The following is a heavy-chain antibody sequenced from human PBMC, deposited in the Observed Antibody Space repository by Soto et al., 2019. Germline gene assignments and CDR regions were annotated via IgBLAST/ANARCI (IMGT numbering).Heavy chain of an antibody. D-gene: IGHD6-13*01. V-gene: IGHV4-34*01. CDR1: GGSFSDTY. CDR3: VRLQTAVPHY. J-gene: IGHJ4*02. CDR2: INHNTNT. Sequence: SETLSLTCAVYGGSFSDTYWNWFRQPPGKGLEWIGEINHNTNTIYNPSLTSRVTISVDTSKNHFSLKLTSVAAADTATYFCVRLQTAVPHYWGQGILVTVSS.